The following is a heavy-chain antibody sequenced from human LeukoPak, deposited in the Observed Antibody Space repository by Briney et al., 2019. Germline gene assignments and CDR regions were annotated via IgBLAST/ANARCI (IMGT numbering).Heavy chain of an antibody. Sequence: LRLSCXASGFTFSGSAMHWVRQASGKGLEWVGRIRSKANSYATAYAASVKGRFTISRDDSKNTAYLQMNSLKTEDTAVYYCTRSHLYYDILTGYYKEYYFDYWGQGTLVTVSS. D-gene: IGHD3-9*01. J-gene: IGHJ4*02. CDR2: IRSKANSYAT. CDR3: TRSHLYYDILTGYYKEYYFDY. V-gene: IGHV3-73*01. CDR1: GFTFSGSA.